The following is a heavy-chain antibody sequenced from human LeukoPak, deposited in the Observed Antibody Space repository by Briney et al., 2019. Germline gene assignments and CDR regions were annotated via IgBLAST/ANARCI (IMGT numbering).Heavy chain of an antibody. CDR2: IKQDGSEK. Sequence: GGSLRLSCAASGFTFSSYWMNWVRQAPGKGLEWVANIKQDGSEKYYVDSVKGRFTISRDNAKNSLYLQMNSLRAEDTAVYYCARVRDSGYDPDHFDYWGQGTLVTVSS. CDR1: GFTFSSYW. J-gene: IGHJ4*02. D-gene: IGHD5-12*01. V-gene: IGHV3-7*01. CDR3: ARVRDSGYDPDHFDY.